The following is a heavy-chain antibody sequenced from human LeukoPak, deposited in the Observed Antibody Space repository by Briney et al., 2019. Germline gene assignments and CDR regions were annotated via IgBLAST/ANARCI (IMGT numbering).Heavy chain of an antibody. CDR2: IYHSGST. CDR3: ARAYGDYAFDY. Sequence: SQTLSLTCTVSGGSISSGGYSWSWIRQPPGKGLEWIGYIYHSGSTNYNPSLKSRVTISVDKSKNQFSLKLSSVTAADTAVYYCARAYGDYAFDYWGQGTLVTVSS. D-gene: IGHD4-17*01. CDR1: GGSISSGGYS. V-gene: IGHV4-30-2*01. J-gene: IGHJ4*02.